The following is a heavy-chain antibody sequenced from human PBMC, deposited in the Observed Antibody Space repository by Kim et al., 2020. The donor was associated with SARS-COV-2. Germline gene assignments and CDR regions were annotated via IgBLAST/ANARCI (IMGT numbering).Heavy chain of an antibody. Sequence: THEAGSVKGRFIISRDDSKNTLYLRLNNLRAEDTALYYCAKDLWNYSAMDVWGQGTTVTVSS. D-gene: IGHD2-21*01. J-gene: IGHJ6*02. CDR2: T. CDR3: AKDLWNYSAMDV. V-gene: IGHV3-23*01.